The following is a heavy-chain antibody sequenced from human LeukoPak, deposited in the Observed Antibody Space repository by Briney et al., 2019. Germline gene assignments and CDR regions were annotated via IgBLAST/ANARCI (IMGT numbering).Heavy chain of an antibody. Sequence: GESLKISCKGFGYRFTNYWIGWVRQMPGKGLEWMGIIYPGDSDTRYSPSFQGQVTISADKSINTDYLQWSSLKASDTAMYYCVLAGSGSYYFDYWGQGILVTVSS. J-gene: IGHJ4*02. CDR1: GYRFTNYW. V-gene: IGHV5-51*01. CDR3: VLAGSGSYYFDY. CDR2: IYPGDSDT. D-gene: IGHD3-10*01.